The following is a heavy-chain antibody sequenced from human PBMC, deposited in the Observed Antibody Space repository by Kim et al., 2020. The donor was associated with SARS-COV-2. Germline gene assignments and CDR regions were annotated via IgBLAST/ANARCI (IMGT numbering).Heavy chain of an antibody. Sequence: ASVKVSCKASGYTFTSYGISWVRQAPGQGLEWMGWISAYNGNTNYAQKLQGRVTMTTDTSTSTAYMELRSLRSDDTAVYYCARGKNDYSNSCLSYWGQGTLVTVSS. J-gene: IGHJ4*02. CDR1: GYTFTSYG. D-gene: IGHD4-4*01. CDR2: ISAYNGNT. V-gene: IGHV1-18*04. CDR3: ARGKNDYSNSCLSY.